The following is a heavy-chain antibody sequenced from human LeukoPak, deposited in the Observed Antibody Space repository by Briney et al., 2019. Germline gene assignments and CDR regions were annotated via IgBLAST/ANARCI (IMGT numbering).Heavy chain of an antibody. CDR1: GGSISSYY. J-gene: IGHJ6*03. V-gene: IGHV4-4*07. CDR3: ARDEYYYGSGSYLYYMDV. Sequence: PSETLSLTCIVSGGSISSYYWSWIRQPAGKGLEWIGRIYTSGSTNYNPSLKSRVTMSVDTSKNQFSLKLSSVTAADTAVYYCARDEYYYGSGSYLYYMDVWGKGTTVTISS. CDR2: IYTSGST. D-gene: IGHD3-10*01.